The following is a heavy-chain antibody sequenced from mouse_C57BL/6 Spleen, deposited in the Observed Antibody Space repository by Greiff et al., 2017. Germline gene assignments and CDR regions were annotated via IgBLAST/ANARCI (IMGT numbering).Heavy chain of an antibody. V-gene: IGHV1-15*01. CDR2: IDPETGGT. Sequence: QVQLQQSGAELVRPGASVTLSCKASGYTFTDYEMHWVKQTPVHGLEWIGAIDPETGGTAYNQKFKGKAILTADKSSSTAYMELRSLTSGDSAVYYCTRYYYDYGRGAMDYWGQGTSVTVSS. J-gene: IGHJ4*01. CDR1: GYTFTDYE. CDR3: TRYYYDYGRGAMDY. D-gene: IGHD2-4*01.